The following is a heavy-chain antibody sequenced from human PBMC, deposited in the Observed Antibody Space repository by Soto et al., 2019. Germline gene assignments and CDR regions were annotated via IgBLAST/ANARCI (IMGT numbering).Heavy chain of an antibody. D-gene: IGHD6-25*01. V-gene: IGHV3-23*01. CDR1: GFTFSSYD. J-gene: IGHJ4*02. Sequence: GGSLRLACATSGFTFSSYDMSWVRQAPGKGLEWVSSISGSGSSTYYADSVKGRFTLSRDNSKNTLYLQMNSLRAEDTALYYCAKMGSARPNFDYWGQGTLVTVSS. CDR2: ISGSGSST. CDR3: AKMGSARPNFDY.